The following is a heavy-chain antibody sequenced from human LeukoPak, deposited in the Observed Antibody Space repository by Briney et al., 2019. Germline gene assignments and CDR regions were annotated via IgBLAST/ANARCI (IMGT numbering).Heavy chain of an antibody. V-gene: IGHV3-53*01. CDR1: EFTVSSNY. CDR2: IYSSGST. Sequence: PGGSLRLSCAASEFTVSSNYMSWVRQAPGKVLECFSSIYSSGSTYYSDSVMCRFTISRDSSENTLYLQMNSLRAEDTAVYYCARGHNWNDRGAFDIWGQGTMVTVSS. D-gene: IGHD1-1*01. J-gene: IGHJ3*02. CDR3: ARGHNWNDRGAFDI.